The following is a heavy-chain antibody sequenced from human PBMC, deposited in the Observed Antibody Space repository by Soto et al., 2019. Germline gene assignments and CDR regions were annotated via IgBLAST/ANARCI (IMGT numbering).Heavy chain of an antibody. CDR2: IYDSERT. J-gene: IGHJ4*02. CDR1: GASIRSDY. Sequence: QVQLQESGPGLVKPSETLSLTCAVSGASIRSDYWRWIRQIPGRGLEWIGYIYDSERTNYNPSLRSRVTISADTSKNQFSLKVRSVTAADTAVYYCARQWDYWGQGILVTVSS. V-gene: IGHV4-59*08. CDR3: ARQWDY.